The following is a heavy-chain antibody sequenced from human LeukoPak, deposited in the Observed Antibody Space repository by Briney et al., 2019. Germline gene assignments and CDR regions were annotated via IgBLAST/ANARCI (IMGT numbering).Heavy chain of an antibody. CDR1: GFTFSSYG. J-gene: IGHJ4*02. D-gene: IGHD6-13*01. CDR2: IRYDGSNK. V-gene: IGHV3-30*02. Sequence: PGGSLRLSCAASGFTFSSYGMHWVRQAPGKGLEWVAFIRYDGSNKYYADSVKGRFTISRDNSKNTLYLQMNSLRAEDTAVYYCAKEFRYSSSWYGFPDYWGQGTLVTVSS. CDR3: AKEFRYSSSWYGFPDY.